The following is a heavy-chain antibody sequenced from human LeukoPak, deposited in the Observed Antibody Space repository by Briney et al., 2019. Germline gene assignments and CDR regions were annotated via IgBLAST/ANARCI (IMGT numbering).Heavy chain of an antibody. V-gene: IGHV1-46*01. J-gene: IGHJ4*02. D-gene: IGHD3-22*01. CDR3: ARDYDPYYYDSSGSSYFDY. CDR1: GYTLTSYY. CDR2: IKPSGGST. Sequence: EVSVKVSCKASGYTLTSYYMHWVRQAPGQGLEWMGIIKPSGGSTSYAQKFQGRVTMTRDTSTSTVYMELSSLRSEDTAVYYCARDYDPYYYDSSGSSYFDYWGQGTLVTVSS.